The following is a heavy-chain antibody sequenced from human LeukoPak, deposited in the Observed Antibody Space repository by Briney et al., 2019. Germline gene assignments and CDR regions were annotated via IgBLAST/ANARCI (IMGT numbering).Heavy chain of an antibody. V-gene: IGHV3-23*01. CDR1: GFTLNNYA. Sequence: GGSLRLSCAGSGFTLNNYAMSWVRQAPGKGLEWVSAISGGGGTTYYADSVKGRFTIARDNSKDTLYLQMSGLRAEDTAVYFCAKDSPWYDSSTYYYFDYWGQGTLVTVSS. J-gene: IGHJ4*02. CDR3: AKDSPWYDSSTYYYFDY. D-gene: IGHD3-22*01. CDR2: ISGGGGTT.